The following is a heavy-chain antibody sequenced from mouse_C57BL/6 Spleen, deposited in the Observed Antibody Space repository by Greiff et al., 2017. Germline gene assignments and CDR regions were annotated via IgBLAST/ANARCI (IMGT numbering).Heavy chain of an antibody. J-gene: IGHJ4*01. CDR3: ARKLREGAMDY. CDR2: IYPGDGDT. CDR1: GYAFSSSW. Sequence: VQLQESGPELVKPGASVKISCKASGYAFSSSWMNWVKQRPGKGLEWIGRIYPGDGDTNYNGKFKGKATLTADKSSSTAYMQLSSLTSEDSAVYFCARKLREGAMDYWGQGTPVTVSS. V-gene: IGHV1-82*01.